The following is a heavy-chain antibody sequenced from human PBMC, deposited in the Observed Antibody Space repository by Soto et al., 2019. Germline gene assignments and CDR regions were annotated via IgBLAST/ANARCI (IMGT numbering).Heavy chain of an antibody. V-gene: IGHV4-30-4*02. Sequence: SETLSLTCSVSGGSISSIDFYWTWIRQPPGKGLEWIGNIYFRGNTYYNPSLEGRISISMDTSKNQFSLKVNSMTAADTAVYYCARYRREAVAGYTLDNWGQGILVTVSS. CDR3: ARYRREAVAGYTLDN. J-gene: IGHJ4*02. CDR2: IYFRGNT. D-gene: IGHD6-13*01. CDR1: GGSISSIDFY.